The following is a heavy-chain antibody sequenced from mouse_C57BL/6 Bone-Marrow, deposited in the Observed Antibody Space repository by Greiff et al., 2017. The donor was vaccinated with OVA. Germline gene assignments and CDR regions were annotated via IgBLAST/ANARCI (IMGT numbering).Heavy chain of an antibody. J-gene: IGHJ4*01. V-gene: IGHV1-50*01. Sequence: QQPGAELVKPGASVKLSCKASGYTFTSYWMQWVKQRPGQGLEWIGEIDPSDSYTNYNQKFKGKATLTVDTSSSTAYMQLSSLTSEDSAVYYCAREGYYGSSSYYYAMDYWGQGTSVTVSS. CDR2: IDPSDSYT. D-gene: IGHD1-1*01. CDR3: AREGYYGSSSYYYAMDY. CDR1: GYTFTSYW.